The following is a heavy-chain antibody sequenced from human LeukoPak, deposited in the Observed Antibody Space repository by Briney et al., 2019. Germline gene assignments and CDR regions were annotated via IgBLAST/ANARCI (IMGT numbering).Heavy chain of an antibody. Sequence: SVTVSCKASGGTFSSYAISWVRQAPGQGLEWMGGIIPIFGTANYAQKFQGRVTITTDESTSTAYMELSSLRSEDTAVYYCARVTMTSYDFWSGYTSDYWGQGTLVTVSS. V-gene: IGHV1-69*05. CDR3: ARVTMTSYDFWSGYTSDY. CDR1: GGTFSSYA. D-gene: IGHD3-3*01. CDR2: IIPIFGTA. J-gene: IGHJ4*02.